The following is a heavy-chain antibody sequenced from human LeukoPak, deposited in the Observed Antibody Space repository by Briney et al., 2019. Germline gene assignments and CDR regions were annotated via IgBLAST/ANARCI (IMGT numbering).Heavy chain of an antibody. V-gene: IGHV3-21*01. CDR3: ARDYSSSRFRVLDYYYMDV. Sequence: PGGSLRLSCAASGFTFSSYTMNWVRQPPGKGLEWVSSISSTSGYIYYADSLKGRFTISRDNDKNSLYLQMNSLRAEDTAVYYCARDYSSSRFRVLDYYYMDVWGKGTTVTVSS. CDR2: ISSTSGYI. D-gene: IGHD6-6*01. J-gene: IGHJ6*03. CDR1: GFTFSSYT.